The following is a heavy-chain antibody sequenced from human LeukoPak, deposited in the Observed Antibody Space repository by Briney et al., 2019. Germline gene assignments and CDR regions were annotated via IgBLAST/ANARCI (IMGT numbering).Heavy chain of an antibody. CDR2: IYYSGNT. V-gene: IGHV4-39*01. Sequence: SETLSLTCTVSGVSISSSNSYWGWIRQPPGKGLEWIGSIYYSGNTYYNPSLKSRVTISVDTSKNQFSLKLSSVTAADTAVYYCARQRKMSVLRYFDKGYFDLWGRGTLVTVSS. CDR1: GVSISSSNSY. J-gene: IGHJ2*01. D-gene: IGHD3-9*01. CDR3: ARQRKMSVLRYFDKGYFDL.